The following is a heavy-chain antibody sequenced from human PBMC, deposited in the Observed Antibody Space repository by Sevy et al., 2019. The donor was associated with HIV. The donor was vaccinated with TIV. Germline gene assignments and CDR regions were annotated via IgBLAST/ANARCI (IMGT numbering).Heavy chain of an antibody. V-gene: IGHV3-30*02. CDR3: ARETDDWARWLDP. D-gene: IGHD3-9*01. CDR2: IWHDGSNK. J-gene: IGHJ5*02. Sequence: GGYLRLSCAASGFTFNFHRMHWVRQAPGKGLEWVAFIWHDGSNKYMADSVKGRFTISTDNSKNTLFLQMNSLTVEDTAVYYCARETDDWARWLDPWGQGTLVTVSS. CDR1: GFTFNFHR.